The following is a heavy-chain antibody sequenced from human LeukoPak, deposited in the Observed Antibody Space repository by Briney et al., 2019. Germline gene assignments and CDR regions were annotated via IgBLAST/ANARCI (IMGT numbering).Heavy chain of an antibody. Sequence: SDTLSLTCAVSGDSISTSKSYWGWIRQPPLKGLEWIGYIYYSGSTNYNPSLKSRVTISVDTSKNQFSLKLSSVTAADTAVYYCARGDTAMVGFDYWGQGTLVTVSS. V-gene: IGHV4-61*05. D-gene: IGHD5-18*01. J-gene: IGHJ4*02. CDR1: GDSISTSKSY. CDR2: IYYSGST. CDR3: ARGDTAMVGFDY.